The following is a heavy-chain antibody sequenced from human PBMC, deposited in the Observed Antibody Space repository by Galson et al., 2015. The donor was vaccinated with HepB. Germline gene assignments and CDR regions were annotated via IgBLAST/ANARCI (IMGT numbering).Heavy chain of an antibody. CDR2: IKQDGSEK. V-gene: IGHV3-7*03. Sequence: SLRLSCAVSGFTYNNYWMSWVRQAPGRGLEWVANIKQDGSEKYYVDSVEGRFTVSRDNAKKTLYLDMNALSVEDTAVYYCARGSDTDVTSNFDNWGQGALVAVSS. CDR1: GFTYNNYW. CDR3: ARGSDTDVTSNFDN. J-gene: IGHJ4*02. D-gene: IGHD5-18*01.